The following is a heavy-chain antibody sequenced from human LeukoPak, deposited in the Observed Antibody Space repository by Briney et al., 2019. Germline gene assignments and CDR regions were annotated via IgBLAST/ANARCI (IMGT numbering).Heavy chain of an antibody. CDR1: GFTFSSYG. J-gene: IGHJ4*02. Sequence: GGSLRLSCAASGFTFSSYGMHWVRQAPGKGLEWVAFIRYDGSNKYYADSVKGRFTISRDNSKNTLYLQMNSLRAEDKAVYYCAKDSMVYCSSTSCYPDYWGQGTLVTVSS. CDR2: IRYDGSNK. V-gene: IGHV3-30*02. D-gene: IGHD2-2*01. CDR3: AKDSMVYCSSTSCYPDY.